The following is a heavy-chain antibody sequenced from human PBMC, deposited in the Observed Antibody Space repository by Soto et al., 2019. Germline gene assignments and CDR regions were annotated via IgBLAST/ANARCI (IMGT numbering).Heavy chain of an antibody. D-gene: IGHD4-17*01. CDR1: GGSISSGGYY. CDR2: IYYSGST. CDR3: ARAGVDYGDPQFFHRRYNWFDP. Sequence: SETLSLTCTVSGGSISSGGYYWSWIRQHPGKGLEWIGYIYYSGSTYYNPSLKSRVTISVDTSKNQFSLKLSSVTAADTAVYYCARAGVDYGDPQFFHRRYNWFDPWGQGTLVTVSS. V-gene: IGHV4-31*03. J-gene: IGHJ5*02.